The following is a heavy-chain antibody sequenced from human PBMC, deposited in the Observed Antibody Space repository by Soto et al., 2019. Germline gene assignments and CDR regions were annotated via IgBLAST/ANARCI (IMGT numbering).Heavy chain of an antibody. CDR2: ISGSGGST. CDR1: GFTFSSYA. J-gene: IGHJ6*02. D-gene: IGHD2-15*01. CDR3: ARDVAYYSYGMNV. Sequence: EVQLLESGGGLVQPGGSLRLSCAASGFTFSSYAMSWVRQAPGKGLEWVSAISGSGGSTYYADSVKGRFTISRDNSKNTLYLQMNSLRADDTAVYYCARDVAYYSYGMNVWGQGTTVTVSS. V-gene: IGHV3-23*01.